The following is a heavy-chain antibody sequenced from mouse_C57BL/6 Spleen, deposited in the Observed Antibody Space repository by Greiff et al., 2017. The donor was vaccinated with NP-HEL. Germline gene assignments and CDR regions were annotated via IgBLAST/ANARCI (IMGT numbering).Heavy chain of an antibody. D-gene: IGHD2-4*01. CDR2: ISDGGSYT. Sequence: EVQVVESGGGLVKPGGSLKLSCAASGFTFSSYAMSWVRQTPEKRLEWVATISDGGSYTYYPDNVKGRFTISRDNAKNNLYLQMSHLKSEDTAMYYCARVDYDFDYWGQGTTLTVSS. V-gene: IGHV5-4*01. CDR1: GFTFSSYA. CDR3: ARVDYDFDY. J-gene: IGHJ2*01.